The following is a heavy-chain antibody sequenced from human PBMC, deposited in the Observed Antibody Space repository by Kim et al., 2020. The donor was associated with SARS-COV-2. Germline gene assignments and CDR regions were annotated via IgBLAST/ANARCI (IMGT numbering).Heavy chain of an antibody. D-gene: IGHD2-15*01. V-gene: IGHV4-31*02. Sequence: KRRVTISVDTSKNQFSLKLSAVTAADTAVYYCARASIGYCSGGRCYDFDYWGQGTLVTVSS. CDR3: ARASIGYCSGGRCYDFDY. J-gene: IGHJ4*02.